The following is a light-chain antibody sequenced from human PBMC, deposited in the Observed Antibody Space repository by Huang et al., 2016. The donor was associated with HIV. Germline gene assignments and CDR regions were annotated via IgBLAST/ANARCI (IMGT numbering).Light chain of an antibody. CDR3: MQSLQTPGT. CDR1: QSLLHSDGYKY. CDR2: LGS. J-gene: IGKJ5*01. Sequence: DIVMTQSPLSLPVTPGEPASISCRSNQSLLHSDGYKYLDWYLQKPGQSPQVLIYLGSNRASGVPDRFSGSGSGTEYTQKISRVEAEDIGVYYCMQSLQTPGTFGQGTRVEIK. V-gene: IGKV2-28*01.